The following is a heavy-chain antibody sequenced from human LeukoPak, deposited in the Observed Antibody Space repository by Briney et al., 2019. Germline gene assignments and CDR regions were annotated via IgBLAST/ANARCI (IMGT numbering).Heavy chain of an antibody. Sequence: GGSLRLSCAASGFTFSDYYMSWIRQAPGKGLEWLSYISSSISYTNYADSVKGRFTISRDNAKNSLYLQMNSLRAEDTAVYYCARGPGYSANVFDYWGQGTLVTVSS. CDR2: ISSSISYT. D-gene: IGHD5-12*01. CDR3: ARGPGYSANVFDY. V-gene: IGHV3-11*06. J-gene: IGHJ4*02. CDR1: GFTFSDYY.